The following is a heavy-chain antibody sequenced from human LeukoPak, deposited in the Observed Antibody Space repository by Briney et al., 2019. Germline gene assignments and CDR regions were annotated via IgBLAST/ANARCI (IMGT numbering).Heavy chain of an antibody. CDR1: GYSFTSYW. Sequence: GESLKISCKGSGYSFTSYWIGWVRQMPGKGLEWMGIVYPGDSDTTYSPSFQGQVTISADKSISTAYLQWSSLKASDTAMYYCARHGRRDYYDSSGYYPPDYWGQGTLVTVSS. CDR2: VYPGDSDT. V-gene: IGHV5-51*01. D-gene: IGHD3-22*01. CDR3: ARHGRRDYYDSSGYYPPDY. J-gene: IGHJ4*02.